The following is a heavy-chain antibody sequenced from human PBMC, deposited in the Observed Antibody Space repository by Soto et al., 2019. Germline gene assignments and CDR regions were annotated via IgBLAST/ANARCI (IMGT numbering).Heavy chain of an antibody. CDR2: IFYTGNA. V-gene: IGHV4-59*01. Sequence: SETLSLTCNVSGASMRSYSWTWMRQSPGKGLEWLGNIFYTGNANLNPSLRSRLNISVDTAKNKFSLTLTSVTAADTAVYYCASDLKCCGMDVWSQGTTVTVSS. CDR3: ASDLKCCGMDV. CDR1: GASMRSYS. D-gene: IGHD3-9*01. J-gene: IGHJ6*02.